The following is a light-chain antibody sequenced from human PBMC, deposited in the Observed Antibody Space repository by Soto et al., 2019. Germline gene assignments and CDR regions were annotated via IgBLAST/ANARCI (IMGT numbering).Light chain of an antibody. CDR3: ASWDDSLRGWV. CDR1: SSNIGSHT. Sequence: QSVLTQPPSASGTPGQRITISCSGSSSNIGSHTLNWYQQLPGTAPILLIYNNYQRPSGVPDRFSGSKSVTSGSLAISGLQSEDEADYFCASWDDSLRGWVFGGGTKVTVL. CDR2: NNY. V-gene: IGLV1-44*01. J-gene: IGLJ3*02.